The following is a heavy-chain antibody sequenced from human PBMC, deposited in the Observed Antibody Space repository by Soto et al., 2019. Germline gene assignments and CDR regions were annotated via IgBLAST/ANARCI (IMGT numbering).Heavy chain of an antibody. CDR1: GYTFTSYY. J-gene: IGHJ4*02. D-gene: IGHD3-22*01. Sequence: QVQLVQSGAEVKKPGASVKVSCKASGYTFTSYYMHWVRQAPGQGLEWMGIINPSGGSRSYAQKFQGRVTMARETSTSTVYMELSSLRSEDTAVYYCARDQGITMIVVVKKRGFDYWGQGTLVTVSS. CDR2: INPSGGSR. V-gene: IGHV1-46*01. CDR3: ARDQGITMIVVVKKRGFDY.